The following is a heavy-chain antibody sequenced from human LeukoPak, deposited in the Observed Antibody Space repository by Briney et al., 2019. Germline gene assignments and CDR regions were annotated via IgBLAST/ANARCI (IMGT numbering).Heavy chain of an antibody. CDR1: GFTFSSYA. CDR3: AKGSYYDSSGSFYFDY. CDR2: ISGSGDNT. Sequence: GGSLRLSCAASGFTFSSYARSWVRQAPGKGLEWVSGISGSGDNTYYAYSVKGRFTISSTNSKNTLYVQVNSLGTEDTAAYYCAKGSYYDSSGSFYFDYWGQGTLVTVSS. V-gene: IGHV3-23*01. J-gene: IGHJ4*02. D-gene: IGHD3-22*01.